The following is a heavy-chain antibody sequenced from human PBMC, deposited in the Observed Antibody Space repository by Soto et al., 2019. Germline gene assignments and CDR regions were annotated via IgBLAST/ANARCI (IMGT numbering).Heavy chain of an antibody. CDR2: ISYDGSNK. CDR3: AKGEYVDYFSGVYYYCMDV. Sequence: GGSLRLSCAASGFTFSSYGMHWVRQAPGKWLEWVAVISYDGSNKYYADSVKGRFTISRDNSKNTLYLQMNSLRAEETAVYYCAKGEYVDYFSGVYYYCMDVWGQGXTVTVSS. CDR1: GFTFSSYG. V-gene: IGHV3-30*18. D-gene: IGHD4-17*01. J-gene: IGHJ6*02.